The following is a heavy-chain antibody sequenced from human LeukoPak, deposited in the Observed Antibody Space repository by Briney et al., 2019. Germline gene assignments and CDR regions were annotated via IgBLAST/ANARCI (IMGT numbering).Heavy chain of an antibody. CDR3: ARLKLMYYYYGMDV. V-gene: IGHV4-59*08. J-gene: IGHJ6*02. CDR1: GGSISSYY. CDR2: IYYSGST. D-gene: IGHD6-6*01. Sequence: PSETLSLTCTVSGGSISSYYWSWIRQPAGKGLEWIGYIYYSGSTNYNPSLKSRVTISVDTSKNQFSLKLSSVTAADTAVYYCARLKLMYYYYGMDVWGQGTTVTVSS.